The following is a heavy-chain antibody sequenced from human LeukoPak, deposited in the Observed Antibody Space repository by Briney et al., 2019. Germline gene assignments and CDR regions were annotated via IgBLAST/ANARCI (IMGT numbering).Heavy chain of an antibody. CDR1: GFTFSSCS. Sequence: GGSLRLSCAASGFTFSSCSMNWVRQAPGKGLEWVSSISSSSSYIYYADSVKGRFTISRDNAKNSLYLQMNSLRAEDTAVYYCAREGYYDFWSGYYLHVDYYYYYMDVWGKGTTVTVSS. D-gene: IGHD3-3*01. J-gene: IGHJ6*03. CDR2: ISSSSSYI. V-gene: IGHV3-21*01. CDR3: AREGYYDFWSGYYLHVDYYYYYMDV.